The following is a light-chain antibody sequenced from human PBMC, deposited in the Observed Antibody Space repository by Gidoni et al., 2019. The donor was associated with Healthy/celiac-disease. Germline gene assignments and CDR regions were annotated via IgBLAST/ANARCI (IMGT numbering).Light chain of an antibody. V-gene: IGLV2-23*02. J-gene: IGLJ1*01. CDR3: CSYAGRV. CDR2: EVI. Sequence: QSALPQPASVSGSTGQSITISCTGTSSDVGSYNLVSWYHQHPGKAPKLMIHEVIKRPSGVSNRFSGPKSGNTASLTISGLQAEDEADYYCCSYAGRVFGTGTKVTVL. CDR1: SSDVGSYNL.